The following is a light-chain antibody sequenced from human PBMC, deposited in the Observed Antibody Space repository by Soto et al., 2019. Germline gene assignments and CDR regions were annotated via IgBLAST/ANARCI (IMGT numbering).Light chain of an antibody. CDR3: SSFAGGGNPVL. CDR2: EVT. V-gene: IGLV2-8*01. J-gene: IGLJ2*01. Sequence: QSVLTQPPSASGSLGQSVTISCTGTSSDVGGYNYVSWHQQHPGKAPKVMIYEVTKRPPGVPDRFSGSKSGNTASLTVSGLQAEDAADYYCSSFAGGGNPVLLGGGTKVTVL. CDR1: SSDVGGYNY.